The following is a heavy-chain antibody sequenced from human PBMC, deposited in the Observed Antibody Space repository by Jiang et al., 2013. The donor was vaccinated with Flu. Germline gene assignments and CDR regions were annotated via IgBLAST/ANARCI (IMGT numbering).Heavy chain of an antibody. D-gene: IGHD2-2*03. J-gene: IGHJ4*02. Sequence: GPGLVKPSETLSLTCAVSGGSISSYYWSWIRQPAGKGLEWIGRIYTSGSTDYNPSLKSRVTMSVDTSKNQFSLKLSSVTAADTAVYYCARLNGYCSSTSCREYFDYVGPGNPGHRLL. CDR1: GGSISSYY. CDR3: ARLNGYCSSTSCREYFDY. V-gene: IGHV4-4*07. CDR2: IYTSGST.